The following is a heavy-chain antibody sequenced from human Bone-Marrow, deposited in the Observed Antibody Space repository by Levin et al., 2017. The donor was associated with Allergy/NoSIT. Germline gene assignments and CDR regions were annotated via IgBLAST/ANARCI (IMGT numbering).Heavy chain of an antibody. J-gene: IGHJ6*03. CDR1: GGSISGYY. CDR3: ARAIPSGGNSYYYYYMDV. CDR2: IYYSGST. D-gene: IGHD4-23*01. V-gene: IGHV4-59*01. Sequence: SQTLSLTCTVSGGSISGYYWSWIRQPPEKGLEWIGYIYYSGSTKYNASLKSRVTISVDTSKNQFSLKLTSVTAADTAVYYCARAIPSGGNSYYYYYMDVWDKGTTVTVSS.